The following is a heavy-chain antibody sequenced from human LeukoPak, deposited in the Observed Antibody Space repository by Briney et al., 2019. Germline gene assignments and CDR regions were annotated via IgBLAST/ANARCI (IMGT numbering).Heavy chain of an antibody. CDR1: GFTFSTYA. CDR2: ISGNGGST. Sequence: GGSLRLSCAASGFTFSTYAMSWVRQAPGKGLEWVSTISGNGGSTYYADSVKGRFSISRDSSKNTLYLQMNSLRAEDTAVYYCARDPGYAIYYFDYWGQGLLVTVSS. J-gene: IGHJ4*02. V-gene: IGHV3-23*01. D-gene: IGHD3-9*01. CDR3: ARDPGYAIYYFDY.